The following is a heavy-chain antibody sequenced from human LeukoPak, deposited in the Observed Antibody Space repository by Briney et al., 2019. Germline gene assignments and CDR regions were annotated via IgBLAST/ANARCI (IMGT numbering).Heavy chain of an antibody. J-gene: IGHJ4*02. D-gene: IGHD1-26*01. Sequence: QPGGSLRLSCAASGFTFSSYGMHWVREAPGKGLEGVAFIRYDGSNKYYADSVKGRFTISRDNSKNTLYLQMNSLRAEDTAVYDCAKDPQKWESHFDYWGQGTLVTVSS. V-gene: IGHV3-30*02. CDR1: GFTFSSYG. CDR2: IRYDGSNK. CDR3: AKDPQKWESHFDY.